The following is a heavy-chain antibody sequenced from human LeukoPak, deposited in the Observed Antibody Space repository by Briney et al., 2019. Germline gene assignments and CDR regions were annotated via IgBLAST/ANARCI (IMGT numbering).Heavy chain of an antibody. CDR2: IGSSSSYI. V-gene: IGHV3-21*01. J-gene: IGHJ4*02. CDR3: AREGQSMVATADY. CDR1: GFTFSSYS. D-gene: IGHD5-12*01. Sequence: PGGSLRLSCAASGFTFSSYSMNWVRQAPGKGLEWVSSIGSSSSYIYYADSVKGRFTISRDNAKNSLYLQMNSLRAEDTAVYYCAREGQSMVATADYWGQGTLVTVSS.